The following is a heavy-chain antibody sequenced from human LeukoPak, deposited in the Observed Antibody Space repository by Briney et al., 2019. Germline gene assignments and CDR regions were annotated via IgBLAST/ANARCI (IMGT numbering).Heavy chain of an antibody. D-gene: IGHD2/OR15-2a*01. J-gene: IGHJ5*02. CDR2: VHDSAGT. V-gene: IGHV4-59*03. CDR3: ATLDNSFDH. CDR1: GGSINKYY. Sequence: PSETLSLTCTVSGGSINKYYWSWIRQSPGKGLEWLGYVHDSAGTIYNPSLKSRVTISVDTSKNQFSLRLTSVTAADTAVYFCATLDNSFDHWGQGTLVTVSS.